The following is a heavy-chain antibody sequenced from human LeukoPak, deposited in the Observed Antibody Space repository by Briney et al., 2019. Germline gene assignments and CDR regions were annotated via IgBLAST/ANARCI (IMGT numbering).Heavy chain of an antibody. D-gene: IGHD3-3*02. CDR3: AKDLLSI. CDR1: GFTFNNYG. Sequence: GGSLRLSCAASGFTFNNYGMHWVRQAPGKGLEWVAFISYDGSSKNYADSVKGRFTISRDNSKNTLYLQMNSLRPEDTAVYYCAKDLLSIWGQGTLDTVSS. CDR2: ISYDGSSK. V-gene: IGHV3-30*18. J-gene: IGHJ4*02.